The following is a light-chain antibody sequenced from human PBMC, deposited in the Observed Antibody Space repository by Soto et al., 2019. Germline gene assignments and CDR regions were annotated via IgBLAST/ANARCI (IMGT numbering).Light chain of an antibody. CDR1: QSISIW. CDR3: QQLNFFPIT. V-gene: IGKV1-5*03. J-gene: IGKJ5*01. CDR2: KAS. Sequence: DIQMTQSTSTLSASVGDRVTITCRASQSISIWLAWYQQKPGKAPKLLIYKASSLESGVPSRFSGSGSGTEFTLTITSLQPEDFATYYCQQLNFFPITFGQGTRLEIK.